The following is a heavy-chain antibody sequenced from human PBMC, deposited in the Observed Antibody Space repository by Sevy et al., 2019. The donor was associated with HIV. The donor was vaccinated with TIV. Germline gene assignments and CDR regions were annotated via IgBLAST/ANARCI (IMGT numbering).Heavy chain of an antibody. CDR2: INQDGSQK. D-gene: IGHD2-21*01. CDR1: EFTFSRYW. J-gene: IGHJ4*02. Sequence: GGSLRLSCATSEFTFSRYWMTWVRQAPGKGLEWVVYINQDGSQKSYVDSVKGRFTISRDNSKNLLFLQMNSLRAEDTAVYYCARAGPLGDLDHFDRWGQGTLVTVSS. V-gene: IGHV3-7*03. CDR3: ARAGPLGDLDHFDR.